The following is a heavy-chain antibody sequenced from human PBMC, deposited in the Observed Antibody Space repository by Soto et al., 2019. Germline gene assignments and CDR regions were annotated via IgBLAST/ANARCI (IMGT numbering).Heavy chain of an antibody. V-gene: IGHV1-18*01. CDR3: ARDYSPSGSSFSDVFDD. CDR2: ISTYSGET. J-gene: IGHJ3*01. Sequence: QVQLVQAGGEMKKPGASVKVSCKASGYSFINYGIRWVRQAPGQGLEWMGWISTYSGETNFAQNVQGRVTMTTDTSTNTVYMALRSLRSADTAVYYCARDYSPSGSSFSDVFDDWGQGTVVTVSS. D-gene: IGHD3-10*01. CDR1: GYSFINYG.